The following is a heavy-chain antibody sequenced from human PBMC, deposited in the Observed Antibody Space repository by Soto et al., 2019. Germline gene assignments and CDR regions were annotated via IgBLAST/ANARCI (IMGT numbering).Heavy chain of an antibody. D-gene: IGHD2-2*01. V-gene: IGHV1-2*02. Sequence: ASVKVSCKASGYTFTGYYMHWVRQAPGQGLEWMGWINPNSGGTNYAQKFQGRVTMTRDTSISTAYMELSRLRSDDAAVYYCATVAKQPRPASIVVVPACTDWFDPWGQGTLVTVSS. CDR2: INPNSGGT. CDR3: ATVAKQPRPASIVVVPACTDWFDP. J-gene: IGHJ5*02. CDR1: GYTFTGYY.